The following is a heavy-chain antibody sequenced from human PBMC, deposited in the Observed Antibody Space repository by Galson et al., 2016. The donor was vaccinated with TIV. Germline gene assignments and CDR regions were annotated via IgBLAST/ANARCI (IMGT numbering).Heavy chain of an antibody. D-gene: IGHD2-21*02. CDR2: INPSSGDA. Sequence: SVKVSCKASGYTFINNDIHWVRQAPGQGLEWMGIINPSSGDATYAQKFQGRVTMTRDTSTSTISMDLSSLTSEDTAVYYCARTESCGGDCYVFDYWGQGTLVTVSS. J-gene: IGHJ4*02. CDR3: ARTESCGGDCYVFDY. CDR1: GYTFINND. V-gene: IGHV1-46*01.